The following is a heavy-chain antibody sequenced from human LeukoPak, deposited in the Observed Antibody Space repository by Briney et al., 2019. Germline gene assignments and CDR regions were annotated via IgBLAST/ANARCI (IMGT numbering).Heavy chain of an antibody. D-gene: IGHD3-16*02. V-gene: IGHV3-23*01. CDR3: AKSIPNYDYVWGSYRPQYYFDY. CDR2: ISGSGGST. J-gene: IGHJ4*02. CDR1: GFTFSSYA. Sequence: GGSLRLPCAASGFTFSSYAMSWVRQAPGKGLEWVSAISGSGGSTYYADSVKGRFTISRDNSKNTLYLQMNSLRAEDTAVYYCAKSIPNYDYVWGSYRPQYYFDYWGQGTLVTVSS.